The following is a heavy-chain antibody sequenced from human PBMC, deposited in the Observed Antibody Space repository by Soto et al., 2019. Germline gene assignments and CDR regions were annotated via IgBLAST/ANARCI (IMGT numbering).Heavy chain of an antibody. CDR1: GGSISSYY. Sequence: SETLSLTCTVSGGSISSYYWSWIRQPPGKGLEWIGYIYYSGSTNYNPSLKSRVTISVDTSKNQFSLKLSSVTAADTAVYYCARGEKNYYDSSGYYYYYYGMDVWGQGTTVTVSS. V-gene: IGHV4-59*01. J-gene: IGHJ6*02. CDR2: IYYSGST. CDR3: ARGEKNYYDSSGYYYYYYGMDV. D-gene: IGHD3-22*01.